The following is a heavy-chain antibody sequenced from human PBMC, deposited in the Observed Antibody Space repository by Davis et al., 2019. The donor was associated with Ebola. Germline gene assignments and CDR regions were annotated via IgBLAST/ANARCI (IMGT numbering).Heavy chain of an antibody. J-gene: IGHJ4*02. Sequence: GESLKISCKGSGYSFTSYWITWVRQLPGKGLEWMGRIDPRDSQTNYSPSFQGHVTISIDKSINTAYLQWRSLKASDTAMYYCGRSHSGAYDYWGQGTLVTVSS. CDR1: GYSFTSYW. V-gene: IGHV5-10-1*01. CDR3: GRSHSGAYDY. D-gene: IGHD2-21*01. CDR2: IDPRDSQT.